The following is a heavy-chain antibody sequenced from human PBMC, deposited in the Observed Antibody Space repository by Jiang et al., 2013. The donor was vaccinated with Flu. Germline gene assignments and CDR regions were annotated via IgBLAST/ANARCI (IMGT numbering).Heavy chain of an antibody. D-gene: IGHD3-10*01. CDR3: ARTHFGESMGVWFDS. CDR2: IDWDNDE. CDR1: GFSLSTSGMC. Sequence: KPTQTLTLTCTFSGFSLSTSGMCVSWTRQPPGKALEWLARIDWDNDEFYSPFLKTRLTISKDTSKNQVVLTMANMDPADTATYYCARTHFGESMGVWFDSWGQGTLVTV. J-gene: IGHJ5*01. V-gene: IGHV2-70*16.